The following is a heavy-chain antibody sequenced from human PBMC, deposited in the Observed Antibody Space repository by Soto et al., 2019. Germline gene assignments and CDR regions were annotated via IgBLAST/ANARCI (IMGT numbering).Heavy chain of an antibody. CDR1: GYSFTSYW. D-gene: IGHD6-13*01. J-gene: IGHJ6*02. CDR3: AFNSGQNYYYYYGMDV. V-gene: IGHV5-51*01. Sequence: GESLRISCKGSGYSFTSYWIGLVRQIPGKGLEWMGIIYPGDSDTRYSPSFQGQVTISADKSISTAYLQWSSLKASDTAMYYCAFNSGQNYYYYYGMDVWGQWTTVTVSS. CDR2: IYPGDSDT.